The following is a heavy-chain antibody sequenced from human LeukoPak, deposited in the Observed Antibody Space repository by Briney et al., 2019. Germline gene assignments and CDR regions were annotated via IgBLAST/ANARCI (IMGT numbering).Heavy chain of an antibody. Sequence: GGSLRLSCAASGFTFSNYAMSWVRQAPGKGLEWVSAISGSGGSTYYADSVKGRFTISRDNSKNTLYLQMNSLRAEDTAAYYCAKVGLPDDGMDVWGQGTTVTVSS. J-gene: IGHJ6*02. V-gene: IGHV3-23*01. CDR2: ISGSGGST. CDR3: AKVGLPDDGMDV. D-gene: IGHD2-15*01. CDR1: GFTFSNYA.